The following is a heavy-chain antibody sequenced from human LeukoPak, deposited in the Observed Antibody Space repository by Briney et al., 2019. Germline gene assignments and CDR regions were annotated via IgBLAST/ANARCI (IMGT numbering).Heavy chain of an antibody. J-gene: IGHJ3*01. CDR3: ARVPGGGTAAN. CDR1: GGSFSGYY. V-gene: IGHV4-34*01. CDR2: INHSGST. D-gene: IGHD1-7*01. Sequence: PSETLSLTCAVYGGSFSGYYWSWIRQPPGKGLEWIGEINHSGSTNYNPSLKSRVTMSVDTSKNQFSLKLSSVTAADTAVYYCARVPGGGTAANWGQGTMVTVSS.